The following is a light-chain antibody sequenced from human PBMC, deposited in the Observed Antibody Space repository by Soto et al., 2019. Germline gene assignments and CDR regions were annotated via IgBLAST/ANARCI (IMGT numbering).Light chain of an antibody. CDR2: GAS. J-gene: IGKJ1*01. V-gene: IGKV3-20*01. Sequence: EVVLTQSPDTLSLSPGERATLSCRASQSISSDYLVWYQQKPGQAPRLLIYGASSRATGIPDRFSGSGSGTDFTLTINRLEPEDFAVYFCQHYGNSLWTFGQGTKVEIK. CDR1: QSISSDY. CDR3: QHYGNSLWT.